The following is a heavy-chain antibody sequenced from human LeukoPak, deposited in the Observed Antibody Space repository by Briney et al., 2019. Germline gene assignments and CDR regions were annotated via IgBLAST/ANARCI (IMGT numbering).Heavy chain of an antibody. CDR1: GYTFTSYD. CDR2: INPSGGST. J-gene: IGHJ4*02. D-gene: IGHD4-17*01. CDR3: ALILTTVTPAIDY. V-gene: IGHV1-46*01. Sequence: GASVKVSCKASGYTFTSYDINWVRQATGQGLEWMGIINPSGGSTSYAQKFQGRVTMTRDTSTSTVYMELSSLRSEDTAVYYCALILTTVTPAIDYWGQGTLVTVSS.